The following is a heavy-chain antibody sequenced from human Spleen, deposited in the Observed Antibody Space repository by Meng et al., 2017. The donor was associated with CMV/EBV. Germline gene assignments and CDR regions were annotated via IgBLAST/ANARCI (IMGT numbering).Heavy chain of an antibody. CDR3: ARGVRGQLVPFDY. Sequence: ASVKVSCKAAGYTFTAYHIHWVRQAPGQGFEWMGWINPNSGDTNFAQKFQGRVTLTRDTSIGTVYMELSRLRSDDTAVYYCARGVRGQLVPFDYWGQGTLVTVSS. CDR2: INPNSGDT. V-gene: IGHV1-2*02. CDR1: GYTFTAYH. D-gene: IGHD6-6*01. J-gene: IGHJ4*02.